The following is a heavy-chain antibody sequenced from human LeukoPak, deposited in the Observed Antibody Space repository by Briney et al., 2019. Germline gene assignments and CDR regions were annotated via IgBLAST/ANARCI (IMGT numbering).Heavy chain of an antibody. Sequence: PSETLSLTCTVSGGSISSYYWSWIRQPAGKGLEWIGRIYTSGSPNYHPSLKRQVTMSVDTSKNQFYLRLSYVTPADTAHYYFAREGRFLEWFEADYYYYYRDVWGKGTTVTVSS. J-gene: IGHJ6*03. V-gene: IGHV4-4*07. CDR1: GGSISSYY. CDR3: AREGRFLEWFEADYYYYYRDV. D-gene: IGHD3-3*01. CDR2: IYTSGSP.